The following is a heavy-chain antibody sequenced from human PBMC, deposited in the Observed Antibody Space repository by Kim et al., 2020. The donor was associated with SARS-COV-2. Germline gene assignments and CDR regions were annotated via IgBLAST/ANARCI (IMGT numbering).Heavy chain of an antibody. D-gene: IGHD1-26*01. CDR2: INPSGGST. V-gene: IGHV1-46*01. CDR3: ASSFSSGSYGWNYYYGMDV. J-gene: IGHJ6*02. Sequence: ASVKVSCKASGYTFTSYYMHWVRQAPGQGLEWMGIINPSGGSTSYAQKFQGRVTMTRDTSTSTVYMELSSLRSEDMAVYYCASSFSSGSYGWNYYYGMDVWGQGTTVTVSS. CDR1: GYTFTSYY.